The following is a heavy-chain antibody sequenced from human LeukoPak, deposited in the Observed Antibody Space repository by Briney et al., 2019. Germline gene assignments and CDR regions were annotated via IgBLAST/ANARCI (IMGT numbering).Heavy chain of an antibody. CDR2: IHYSGST. V-gene: IGHV4-59*01. D-gene: IGHD2-8*02. J-gene: IGHJ6*03. Sequence: PSETLSLTCTVSGGSMNTYYWTWVRQPPGKGLEWIGHIHYSGSTYYNPSHKSRVTISVETSKKQFSRRRSSVTAADTAVYYCARFGARRLVRGYYYYMDVWGKGTTVTVSS. CDR3: ARFGARRLVRGYYYYMDV. CDR1: GGSMNTYY.